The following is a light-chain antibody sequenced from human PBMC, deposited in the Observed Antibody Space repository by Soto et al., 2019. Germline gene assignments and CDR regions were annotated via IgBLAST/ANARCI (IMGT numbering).Light chain of an antibody. CDR3: QQYGSSTCT. CDR1: QSVXSNY. CDR2: CAS. J-gene: IGKJ3*01. Sequence: EIVMTQCPATLSVSPGESATLSCRASQSVXSNYAAWYQQKPGQAPRLLTDCASSMATGSPDRFSGSGSGTDFTLTISRLEPEDFAVYYCQQYGSSTCTFGPGTKVDIK. V-gene: IGKV3-20*01.